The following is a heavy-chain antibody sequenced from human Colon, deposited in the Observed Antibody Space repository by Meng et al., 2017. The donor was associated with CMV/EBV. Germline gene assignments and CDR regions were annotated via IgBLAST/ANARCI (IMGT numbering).Heavy chain of an antibody. CDR3: ARDKGFLGGTFDY. V-gene: IGHV3-21*01. J-gene: IGHJ4*02. CDR1: GFTFSSYT. Sequence: GESLKISCATSGFTFSSYTMHWVRQAPGKGLEWVSSIDTSGTKIYYADSVKGRFTVSRDDARDSLYLQLNSLRVEDTALYYCARDKGFLGGTFDYWGQGTRVTVSS. CDR2: IDTSGTKI. D-gene: IGHD1-26*01.